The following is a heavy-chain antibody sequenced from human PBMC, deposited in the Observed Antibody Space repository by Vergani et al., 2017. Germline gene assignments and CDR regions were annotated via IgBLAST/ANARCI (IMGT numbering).Heavy chain of an antibody. Sequence: VLLVQSGAEVKKPGASVRVSCKTSVYTFTNYYIHWVRQAPGQGLEWMGIINPSGGSTTYAQQFQGRLTMTRDTSTSTVYMDLSNLISEDTAVYYCARPHGDILPPDPRRLDYWGQGTLVTVSS. J-gene: IGHJ4*02. CDR3: ARPHGDILPPDPRRLDY. CDR2: INPSGGST. CDR1: VYTFTNYY. V-gene: IGHV1-46*03.